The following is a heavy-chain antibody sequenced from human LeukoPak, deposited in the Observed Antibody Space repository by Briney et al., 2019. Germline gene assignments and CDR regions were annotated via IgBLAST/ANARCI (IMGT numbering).Heavy chain of an antibody. CDR1: GGSFSGYY. CDR2: INHSGST. J-gene: IGHJ4*02. D-gene: IGHD3-9*01. CDR3: ARDILTGTD. V-gene: IGHV4-34*01. Sequence: SETLSLTCAVYGGSFSGYYWSWIRQPPGQELEWIGEINHSGSTNYNPSLKSRVTISVDTSKNQFSLKLSSVTAADTAVYYCARDILTGTDWGQGTLVTVSS.